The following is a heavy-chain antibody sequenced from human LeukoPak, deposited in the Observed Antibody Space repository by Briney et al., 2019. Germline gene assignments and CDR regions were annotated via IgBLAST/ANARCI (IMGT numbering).Heavy chain of an antibody. D-gene: IGHD5-24*01. J-gene: IGHJ4*02. V-gene: IGHV1-46*01. CDR1: GYTFTSYY. CDR3: ARDIAREMATMP. CDR2: INPSGGST. Sequence: ASVKVSCKASGYTFTSYYKHWVRQAPGQGLEWMGIINPSGGSTNYAQKFQGRVTMTRDTSTSTVYMELSSLRSEDTAVYYCARDIAREMATMPWGQGTLVTVSS.